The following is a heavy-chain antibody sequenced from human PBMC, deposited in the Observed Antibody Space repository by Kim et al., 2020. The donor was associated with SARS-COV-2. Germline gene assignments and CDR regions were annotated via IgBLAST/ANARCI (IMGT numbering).Heavy chain of an antibody. CDR2: INHSGST. D-gene: IGHD5-18*01. CDR1: GGSFSGYY. CDR3: ARKKGWDTAMVRRPHYYYGMDV. V-gene: IGHV4-34*01. J-gene: IGHJ6*02. Sequence: SETLSLTCAVSGGSFSGYYWSWIRQPPGKGLEWIGEINHSGSTNYNASLKSRVTISVDTSKNQFSLKLSSVTAADTAVYYCARKKGWDTAMVRRPHYYYGMDVWGQGTTVTVSS.